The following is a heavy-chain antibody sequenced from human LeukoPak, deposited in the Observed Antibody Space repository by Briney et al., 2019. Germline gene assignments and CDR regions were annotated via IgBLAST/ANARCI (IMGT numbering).Heavy chain of an antibody. CDR1: GYTFTSYD. CDR3: ARGPLLWFGESPNHFDY. Sequence: ASVKVSCKASGYTFTSYDINWVRQATGQGLEWMGWMNPNSGNTGYAQKFQGRVTMTRNTSISTAYMELSSLRSEDTAVYYCARGPLLWFGESPNHFDYWGQGTLVTVSS. D-gene: IGHD3-10*01. CDR2: MNPNSGNT. V-gene: IGHV1-8*01. J-gene: IGHJ4*02.